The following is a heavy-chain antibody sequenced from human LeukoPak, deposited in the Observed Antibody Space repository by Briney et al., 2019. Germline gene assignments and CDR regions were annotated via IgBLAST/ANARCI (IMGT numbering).Heavy chain of an antibody. CDR3: ALTSTVPSLGLYYFDY. CDR1: GFTSSSYW. D-gene: IGHD4-17*01. V-gene: IGHV3-21*01. J-gene: IGHJ4*02. CDR2: ISSSSSYI. Sequence: GGSLRLSCAASGFTSSSYWMHWVRQAPGKGLEWVSSISSSSSYIYYADSVKGRFTISRDNAKNSLYLQMNSLRAEDTAVYYCALTSTVPSLGLYYFDYWGQGTLVTVSS.